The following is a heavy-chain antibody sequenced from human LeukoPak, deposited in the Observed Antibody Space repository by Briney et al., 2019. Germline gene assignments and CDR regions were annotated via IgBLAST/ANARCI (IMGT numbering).Heavy chain of an antibody. CDR1: GFTFSSHD. D-gene: IGHD3-3*01. V-gene: IGHV3-43D*04. CDR3: AKDAKRFLEWSYYYYMDV. CDR2: ITGNSKSI. J-gene: IGHJ6*03. Sequence: GGSLRLSCATSGFTFSSHDMNWGRQAPGKGLEGVSSITGNSKSIDYADSVKGRFTISRDNSKNSLYLQMNSLRAEDTALYYCAKDAKRFLEWSYYYYMDVWGKGTTVTVSS.